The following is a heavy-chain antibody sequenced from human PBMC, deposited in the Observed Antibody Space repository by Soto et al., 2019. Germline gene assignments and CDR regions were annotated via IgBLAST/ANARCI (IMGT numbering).Heavy chain of an antibody. V-gene: IGHV5-10-1*01. CDR2: IDPSDSYT. D-gene: IGHD3-22*01. Sequence: HGESLKISCKGSGYSFTSYWISWVRQMPGKGLEWMGRIDPSDSYTNYSPSFQGHVTISADKSISTAYLQWSSLKASDTAMYYCARPHAYYYDSSGYYYQDAFDIWGQGTMVTVSS. J-gene: IGHJ3*02. CDR1: GYSFTSYW. CDR3: ARPHAYYYDSSGYYYQDAFDI.